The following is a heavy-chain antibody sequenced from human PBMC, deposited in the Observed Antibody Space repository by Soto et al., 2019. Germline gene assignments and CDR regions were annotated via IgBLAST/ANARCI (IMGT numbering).Heavy chain of an antibody. CDR1: GFAFSTAW. D-gene: IGHD6-13*01. CDR3: TSSVAYSNSWLI. V-gene: IGHV3-15*01. J-gene: IGHJ3*02. Sequence: GGSLRLSCAASGFAFSTAWMSLVRQPPGKGLEWVARIKTKTDGGTTDYAAPVKGRFTISRDDSENTLYLQMNSLKTEDTALYYCTSSVAYSNSWLIWGQGTMVTVSS. CDR2: IKTKTDGGTT.